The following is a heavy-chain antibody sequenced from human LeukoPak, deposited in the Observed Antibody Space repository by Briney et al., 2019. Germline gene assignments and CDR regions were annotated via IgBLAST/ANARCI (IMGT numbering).Heavy chain of an antibody. CDR1: GFPFRDYP. J-gene: IGHJ4*02. V-gene: IGHV3-30-3*01. CDR3: GREWAVDF. Sequence: GGSLRLSCEASGFPFRDYPMHWVRQTPGRGLEWVAVIADDGTNHYDAEFVKGRFSISRDNAKNSLYLQMNSLRVEDTAVYYCGREWAVDFWGQGTLVTVSS. CDR2: IADDGTNH.